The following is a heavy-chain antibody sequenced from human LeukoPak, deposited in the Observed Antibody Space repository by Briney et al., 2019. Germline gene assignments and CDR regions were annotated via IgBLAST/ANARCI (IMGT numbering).Heavy chain of an antibody. CDR1: GLTFSSYG. CDR3: ARGVGDQLLYNWFDP. D-gene: IGHD2-2*01. J-gene: IGHJ5*02. Sequence: GGSLRLSCAASGLTFSSYGMHWVRQATGKGLEWVSAIGTAGDTYYPGSVKGRFTISRENAKNSLYLQMNSLRAGDTAVYYCARGVGDQLLYNWFDPWGQGTLVTVSS. CDR2: IGTAGDT. V-gene: IGHV3-13*01.